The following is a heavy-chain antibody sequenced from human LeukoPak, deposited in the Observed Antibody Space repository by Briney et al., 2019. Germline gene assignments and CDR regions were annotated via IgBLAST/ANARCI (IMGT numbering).Heavy chain of an antibody. Sequence: SETLSLTCAVYGGSFSGYYWSWIRQPPGKGLEWIGEINHSGSTNYNPSLKSRVTISVDTSKNQFSLKLSSVTAADTAVYYCARAGTGYSSSWYDWFDPWGQGTLVTVSS. D-gene: IGHD6-13*01. CDR3: ARAGTGYSSSWYDWFDP. CDR1: GGSFSGYY. J-gene: IGHJ5*02. CDR2: INHSGST. V-gene: IGHV4-34*01.